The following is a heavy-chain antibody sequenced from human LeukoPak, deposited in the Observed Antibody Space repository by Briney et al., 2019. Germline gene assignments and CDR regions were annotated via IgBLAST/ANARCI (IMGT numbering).Heavy chain of an antibody. J-gene: IGHJ3*02. CDR3: ARDHAYYDYVWGSYRTDDAFDI. D-gene: IGHD3-16*02. V-gene: IGHV3-21*01. CDR2: ISSSSSYI. Sequence: GGSLRLSCAASGFTFSSYSMNWVRQAPGKGLEWVSSISSSSSYIYYADSVKGRFTISRDNAKNSLYLQMNSLRAEDTAVYYCARDHAYYDYVWGSYRTDDAFDIWGQGTMVTVSS. CDR1: GFTFSSYS.